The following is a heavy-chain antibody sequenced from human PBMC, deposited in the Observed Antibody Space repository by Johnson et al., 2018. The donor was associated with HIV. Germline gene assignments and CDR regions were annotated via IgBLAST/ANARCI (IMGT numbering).Heavy chain of an antibody. V-gene: IGHV3-66*02. D-gene: IGHD1-26*01. J-gene: IGHJ3*01. Sequence: EQLVESGGGLVQPGGSLRLSCAVSGFTVNGNYMSWVRQAPGKGLEWVSVIYSGDTTYYADSVKGRFTISRDTSKNTLYLQMNSLRPEDTAVYYCASDGWELLGVDAFDVWGQGTLVTVSS. CDR2: IYSGDTT. CDR1: GFTVNGNY. CDR3: ASDGWELLGVDAFDV.